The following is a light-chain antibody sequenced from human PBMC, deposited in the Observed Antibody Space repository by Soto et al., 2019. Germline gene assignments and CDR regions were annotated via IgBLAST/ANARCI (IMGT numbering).Light chain of an antibody. V-gene: IGLV2-14*01. CDR2: EVS. J-gene: IGLJ3*02. Sequence: QSALTQPASVSGSPGQSITISCTGTSSDVGAYNYVSWYQQHPGKAPKLMIYEVSNRPSGVSNRFSGSKSGNTASLTISGHQAEDEADFYCSSYTGTSTLVFGGGTKLTVL. CDR3: SSYTGTSTLV. CDR1: SSDVGAYNY.